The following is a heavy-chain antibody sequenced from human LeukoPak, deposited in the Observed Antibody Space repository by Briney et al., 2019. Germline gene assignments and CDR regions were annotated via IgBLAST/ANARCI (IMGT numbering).Heavy chain of an antibody. D-gene: IGHD5-24*01. J-gene: IGHJ4*02. Sequence: SETLSLTCTVSGGSISSYYWSWIRQPPGKGLEWIGYIYYSGSTNYNPSLKSRVTISVDTSKNQFSLKLSSVTAADTAVYYCARLGVRDDYDTTPYYFDYWGQGTLVTVSS. CDR1: GGSISSYY. CDR2: IYYSGST. CDR3: ARLGVRDDYDTTPYYFDY. V-gene: IGHV4-59*08.